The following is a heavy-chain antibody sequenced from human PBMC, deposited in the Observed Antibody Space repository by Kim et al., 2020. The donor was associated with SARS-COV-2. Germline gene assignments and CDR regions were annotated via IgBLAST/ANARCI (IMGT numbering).Heavy chain of an antibody. Sequence: ADSVKGRFTISRDNSKNTLYLQMNSLRVEDTALYYCARERDYGSEAYYNDYWGQGTLVTVSS. CDR3: ARERDYGSEAYYNDY. J-gene: IGHJ4*02. D-gene: IGHD3-10*01. V-gene: IGHV3-30*07.